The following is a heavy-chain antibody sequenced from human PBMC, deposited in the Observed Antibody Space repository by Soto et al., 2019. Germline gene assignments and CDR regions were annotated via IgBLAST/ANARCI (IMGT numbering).Heavy chain of an antibody. CDR2: IHHRGSI. CDR3: ARVTESDAFDI. Sequence: PSETLSLTCAVSGGSISSINWWSWVRQPPGKGLEWIGEIHHRGSINYSPSLSSRLTISVDKSKNQFSLNLSSVTAADTAVYYCARVTESDAFDIWGQGTMVTVSS. J-gene: IGHJ3*02. V-gene: IGHV4-4*02. CDR1: GGSISSINW.